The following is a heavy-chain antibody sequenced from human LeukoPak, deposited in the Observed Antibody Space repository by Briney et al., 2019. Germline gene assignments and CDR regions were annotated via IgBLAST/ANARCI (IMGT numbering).Heavy chain of an antibody. Sequence: ASVKVSCKASGYTFTGYYMHWVRQAPGQGLEWMGWINPNSGGTNYAQKFQGRVTVTRDTSISTAYMELSRLRSDDTAVYYCARDVEDIVVVVAASPYNWFDPWGQGTLVTVSS. CDR1: GYTFTGYY. CDR2: INPNSGGT. J-gene: IGHJ5*02. CDR3: ARDVEDIVVVVAASPYNWFDP. D-gene: IGHD2-15*01. V-gene: IGHV1-2*02.